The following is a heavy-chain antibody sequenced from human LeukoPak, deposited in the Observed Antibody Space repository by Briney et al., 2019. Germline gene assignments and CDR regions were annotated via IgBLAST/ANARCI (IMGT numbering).Heavy chain of an antibody. V-gene: IGHV3-23*01. Sequence: GGSLRLSCAASGFTFSTYAMSWVRQAPGKGLEWVSNISGSGGVTYYPDSVRGRFTISRDNSKNTLHLQMDSLRVEDTAVYYCARWPEGATPKFHYWGQGTLVTVSS. CDR1: GFTFSTYA. CDR2: ISGSGGVT. D-gene: IGHD1-26*01. J-gene: IGHJ4*02. CDR3: ARWPEGATPKFHY.